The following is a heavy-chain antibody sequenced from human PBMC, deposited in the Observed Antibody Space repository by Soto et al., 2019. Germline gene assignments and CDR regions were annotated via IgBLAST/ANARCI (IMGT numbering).Heavy chain of an antibody. CDR2: INPSGGST. Sequence: ASVNVSWKAAGYGFSSYYMHWVRQAPGQGLEWMGIINPSGGSTSYAQKFQGRVTMTRDTSTSIVYMELSSLRSEDTAVYYCASQLNSGSYYGMEDAFDIWGQGTMVTVSS. D-gene: IGHD1-26*01. CDR3: ASQLNSGSYYGMEDAFDI. CDR1: GYGFSSYY. J-gene: IGHJ3*02. V-gene: IGHV1-46*03.